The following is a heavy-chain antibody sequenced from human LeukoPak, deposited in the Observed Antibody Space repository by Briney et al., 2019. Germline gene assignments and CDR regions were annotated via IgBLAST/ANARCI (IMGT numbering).Heavy chain of an antibody. J-gene: IGHJ6*04. CDR1: GYSISSGYY. CDR2: IFHSGST. CDR3: ARASGSYGSGSYYYYGMDV. V-gene: IGHV4-38-2*01. D-gene: IGHD3-10*01. Sequence: SETLSLTCAVSGYSISSGYYWGWSRQPPGEGLGWIGSIFHSGSTYYNPSLKSRVNMSVDTSKNQISLKLSSVTAADTAVYYCARASGSYGSGSYYYYGMDVWGKGTTVTVSS.